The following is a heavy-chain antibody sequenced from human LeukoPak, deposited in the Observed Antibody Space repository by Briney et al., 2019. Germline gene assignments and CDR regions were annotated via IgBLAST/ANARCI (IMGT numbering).Heavy chain of an antibody. Sequence: SETLSLTCTVSGGSISSYYWSWIRQPAGKGLEWIGRIYTSGSTYYNPSLKSRVTISVDTSKNQFSLKLSSVTAADTAVYYCARDSHRQDSSGYYWFDYWGQGTLVTVSS. CDR1: GGSISSYY. J-gene: IGHJ4*02. D-gene: IGHD3-22*01. CDR3: ARDSHRQDSSGYYWFDY. CDR2: IYTSGST. V-gene: IGHV4-4*07.